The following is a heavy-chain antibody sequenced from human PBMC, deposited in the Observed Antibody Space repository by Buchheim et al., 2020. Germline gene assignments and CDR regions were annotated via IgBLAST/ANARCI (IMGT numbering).Heavy chain of an antibody. V-gene: IGHV4-39*01. CDR2: IYYSGST. Sequence: QLQLQESGPGLVKPSETLSLTCTVSGGSISSSSYYWGWIRQPPGKGLEWIGSIYYSGSTYYNPSLKSRVTLSVDTSKNQFSLKLSSVTAADTAVYYCARIVGATSGGFDYWGQGTL. CDR3: ARIVGATSGGFDY. J-gene: IGHJ4*02. CDR1: GGSISSSSYY. D-gene: IGHD1-26*01.